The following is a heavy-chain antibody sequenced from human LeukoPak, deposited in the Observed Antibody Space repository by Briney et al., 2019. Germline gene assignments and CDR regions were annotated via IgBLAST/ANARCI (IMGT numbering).Heavy chain of an antibody. CDR3: ARSMVRGVIDY. CDR2: IYYSGST. D-gene: IGHD3-10*01. CDR1: GGSISSGGYY. J-gene: IGHJ4*02. V-gene: IGHV4-31*03. Sequence: SQTLSLTCTVSGGSISSGGYYWSWIPQHPGKGLEWIGYIYYSGSTYYNPSLKSRVTISVDTSKNQFSLKLSSVTAADTAVYYCARSMVRGVIDYWGQGTLVTVSS.